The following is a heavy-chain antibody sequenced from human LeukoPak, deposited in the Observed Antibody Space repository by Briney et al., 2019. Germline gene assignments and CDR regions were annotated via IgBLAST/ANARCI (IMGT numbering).Heavy chain of an antibody. D-gene: IGHD1-26*01. CDR3: ARDGSGTYPGRPDY. Sequence: GGSLRLSCAVTGFSFSSYWMHWVHQAPGKGLVWVSRIHLDGSSTNYADSVRGRFTISRDNAKNTLYLQMNSLRVEDTAVYYCARDGSGTYPGRPDYWGQGTLVTVSS. V-gene: IGHV3-74*01. CDR2: IHLDGSST. J-gene: IGHJ4*02. CDR1: GFSFSSYW.